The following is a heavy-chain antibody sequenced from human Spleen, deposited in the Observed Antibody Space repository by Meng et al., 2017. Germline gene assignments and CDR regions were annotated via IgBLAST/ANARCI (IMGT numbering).Heavy chain of an antibody. J-gene: IGHJ5*01. CDR1: GFTFSDYF. Sequence: GESLKISCAASGFTFSDYFMGWVRQAPGKGLEWVGRSKIRGDNYATEYAASLEGRFTISRADSEYSLYLQMNNLKIDDSAVYCCAREFYYRFDSWGQGTLVTVSS. CDR2: SKIRGDNYAT. V-gene: IGHV3-72*01. CDR3: AREFYYRFDS. D-gene: IGHD3-10*01.